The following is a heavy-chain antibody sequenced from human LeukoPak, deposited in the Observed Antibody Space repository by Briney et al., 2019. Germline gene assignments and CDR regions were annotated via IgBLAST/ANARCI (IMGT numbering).Heavy chain of an antibody. V-gene: IGHV3-48*02. CDR1: GFTFSNYN. CDR2: ISGSSSTI. CDR3: ARGRVTDY. Sequence: GGSLRLSCAASGFTFSNYNMNWVRQAPGKGLEWVSFISGSSSTIYYADSVKGRFTISRDNAKNSLYPQVYSLRDEDTAVYYCARGRVTDYWGQGTLVTVSS. D-gene: IGHD2-21*02. J-gene: IGHJ4*02.